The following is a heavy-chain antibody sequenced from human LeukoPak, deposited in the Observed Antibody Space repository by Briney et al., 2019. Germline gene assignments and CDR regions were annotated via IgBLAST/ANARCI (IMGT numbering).Heavy chain of an antibody. J-gene: IGHJ4*02. V-gene: IGHV4-31*03. D-gene: IGHD4-11*01. CDR2: IYYSGST. CDR3: ARGLGRLPPGGY. CDR1: GGSISSGGYY. Sequence: SETLSLTCTVSGGSISSGGYYWSWIRQHPGKGLEWIGYIYYSGSTYYNPSLKSRVTMSVDTSKNQFSLKLSSVTAADTAVYYCARGLGRLPPGGYWGQGTLVTVSS.